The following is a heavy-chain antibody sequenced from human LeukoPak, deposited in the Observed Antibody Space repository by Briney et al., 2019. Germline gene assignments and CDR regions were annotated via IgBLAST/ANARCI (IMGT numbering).Heavy chain of an antibody. Sequence: PGGSLRLSCAASGFTFSSYGMHWVRQAPGKGLEWVAVIWYDGSNKYYAGSVKGRFTISRDNSKNTLHLQMNSLRAEDTAVYYCARDSYYYGSGSYPFDYWGQGTLVTVSS. D-gene: IGHD3-10*01. CDR3: ARDSYYYGSGSYPFDY. CDR1: GFTFSSYG. CDR2: IWYDGSNK. V-gene: IGHV3-33*01. J-gene: IGHJ4*02.